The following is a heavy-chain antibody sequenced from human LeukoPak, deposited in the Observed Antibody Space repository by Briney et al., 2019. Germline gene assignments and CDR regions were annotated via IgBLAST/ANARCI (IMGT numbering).Heavy chain of an antibody. D-gene: IGHD1-1*01. CDR2: IWSNGNTK. CDR1: GFTFTNFG. CDR3: AREGPVSGTSPFDL. V-gene: IGHV3-33*01. J-gene: IGHJ3*01. Sequence: GSLRLSCTASGFTFTNFGMHWVRQAPGKGLEWVAVIWSNGNTKYYADSVKGRFTVSRDTSKDTLYLQMNSLRVEDTAMYYCAREGPVSGTSPFDLWGQGTKVTISS.